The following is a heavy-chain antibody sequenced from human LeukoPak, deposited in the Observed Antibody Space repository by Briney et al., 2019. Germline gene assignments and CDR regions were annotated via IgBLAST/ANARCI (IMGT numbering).Heavy chain of an antibody. J-gene: IGHJ4*02. CDR2: ISNDGSTT. D-gene: IGHD2-15*01. V-gene: IGHV3-74*01. CDR3: TREVLAAGKTLDY. Sequence: GGSLRLSCAASGFTFGSFWMHWVRQVPGKGLVWVSRISNDGSTTSYADSVKGRFTISRDNAKNSLYLQMNSLRAEDTAVYYCTREVLAAGKTLDYWGQGTLMTVSS. CDR1: GFTFGSFW.